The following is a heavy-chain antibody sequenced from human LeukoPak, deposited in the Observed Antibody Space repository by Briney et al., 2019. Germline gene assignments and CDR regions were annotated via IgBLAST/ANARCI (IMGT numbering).Heavy chain of an antibody. CDR1: GFTFDDYA. V-gene: IGHV3-9*01. J-gene: IGHJ4*02. Sequence: QTGRSLRLSCAASGFTFDDYAMHWVRQAPGKGLEWVSGISWNSGSIGYADSVKGRFTISGDNAKNSLFLQMNSLRAEDTALYYCARSRGIAVAGSYFDYWGQGTRVTVSS. CDR2: ISWNSGSI. D-gene: IGHD6-19*01. CDR3: ARSRGIAVAGSYFDY.